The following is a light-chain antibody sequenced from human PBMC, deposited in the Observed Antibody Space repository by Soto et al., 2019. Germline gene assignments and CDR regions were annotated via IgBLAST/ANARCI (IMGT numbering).Light chain of an antibody. Sequence: DLQMTQSPSSLSASVGDSVTITCRASQGINNYLAWYQQKPGKVPVLLIYSASTLKSGVPSRFSGRGAGTDFTLTISSLQPEDFATYYCQKYDRAPRTFGQGTKVDIK. CDR2: SAS. V-gene: IGKV1-27*01. CDR1: QGINNY. CDR3: QKYDRAPRT. J-gene: IGKJ1*01.